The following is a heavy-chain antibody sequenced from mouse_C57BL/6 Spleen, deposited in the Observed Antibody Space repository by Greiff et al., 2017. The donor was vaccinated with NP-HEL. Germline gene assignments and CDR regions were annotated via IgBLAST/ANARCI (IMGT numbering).Heavy chain of an antibody. Sequence: EVQLQQSGAELVRPGASVKLSCTASGFNIKDYYMHWVKQRPEQGLEWIGRIDPEDGDTEYAPKFQGKATMTADTSSNTAYLQLSSLTSEDTAVYYCTNSAQGAWFAYWGQGTLVTVSA. CDR3: TNSAQGAWFAY. J-gene: IGHJ3*01. D-gene: IGHD3-2*02. CDR2: IDPEDGDT. V-gene: IGHV14-1*01. CDR1: GFNIKDYY.